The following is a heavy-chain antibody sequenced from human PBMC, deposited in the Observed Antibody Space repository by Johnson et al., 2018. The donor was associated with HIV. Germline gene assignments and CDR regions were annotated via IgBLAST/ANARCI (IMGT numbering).Heavy chain of an antibody. V-gene: IGHV3-30*04. CDR3: ASAEIAAAATGHDAFDI. D-gene: IGHD6-13*01. Sequence: QVQLVESGGGVVQPGKSLTLSCAASGFTFSSYAMHWVRQAPGKGLEWVAVISYDGSNKYYADSVKGRFTISRDNSKNTLYLQMDSLRVEDTAVYYCASAEIAAAATGHDAFDIWGQGTMVTVSS. J-gene: IGHJ3*02. CDR2: ISYDGSNK. CDR1: GFTFSSYA.